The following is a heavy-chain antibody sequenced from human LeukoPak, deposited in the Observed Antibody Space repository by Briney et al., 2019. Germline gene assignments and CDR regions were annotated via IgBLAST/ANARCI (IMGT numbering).Heavy chain of an antibody. CDR3: ARGRTDDTAMADYYGMDV. Sequence: GASVKVSCKASGGTFSSYAISWVRQAPGQGLEWMGGTIPILGTANYAQKFQGRVTITADESTSTAYMELSSLRSEDTAVYYCARGRTDDTAMADYYGMDVWGQGTTVTVSS. CDR1: GGTFSSYA. J-gene: IGHJ6*02. V-gene: IGHV1-69*13. D-gene: IGHD5-18*01. CDR2: TIPILGTA.